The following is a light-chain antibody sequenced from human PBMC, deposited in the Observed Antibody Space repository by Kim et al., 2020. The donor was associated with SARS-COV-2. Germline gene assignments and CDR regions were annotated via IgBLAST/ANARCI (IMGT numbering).Light chain of an antibody. CDR1: SSNLAINT. CDR3: AAWDDSLNGVL. CDR2: SDD. Sequence: RVTSACSGTSSNLAINTVNWYRQLPGTAPQLLMYSDDQRPSGVPDRFSGSKSGTSASLAISGLQSEDEADYHCAAWDDSLNGVLFGGGTQLTVL. J-gene: IGLJ3*02. V-gene: IGLV1-44*01.